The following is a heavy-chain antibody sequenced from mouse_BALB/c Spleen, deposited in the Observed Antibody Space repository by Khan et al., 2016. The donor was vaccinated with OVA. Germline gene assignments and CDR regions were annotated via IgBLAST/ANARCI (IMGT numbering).Heavy chain of an antibody. CDR3: VRDGAYHRNDGWFAY. Sequence: QVQLKQSGAELARPGASVKMSCKASGYTFTSYTIHWIKQRPGQGLEWIGYINPSNGYTNYNQTFKDKATLTTDKSSTTAYLQLSSLTSDDSAVYNGVRDGAYHRNDGWFAYWGQGTLVTVSA. CDR2: INPSNGYT. CDR1: GYTFTSYT. J-gene: IGHJ3*01. D-gene: IGHD2-14*01. V-gene: IGHV1-4*01.